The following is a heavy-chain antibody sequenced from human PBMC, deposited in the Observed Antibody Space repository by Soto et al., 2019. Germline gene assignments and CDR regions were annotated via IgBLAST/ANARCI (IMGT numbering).Heavy chain of an antibody. Sequence: TSETLPIICHVSGGPDSGHGDYGSWILEPPGKRLEWIGFIYSSGSTNYKPSLKSLVTMSVDTSKNQFSLKLSSVTAADTAVYYCASIGWLRSRGYYYYGMDVWGQGTTVTVSS. J-gene: IGHJ6*02. CDR2: IYSSGST. CDR3: ASIGWLRSRGYYYYGMDV. D-gene: IGHD5-12*01. CDR1: GGPDSGHGDY. V-gene: IGHV4-61*08.